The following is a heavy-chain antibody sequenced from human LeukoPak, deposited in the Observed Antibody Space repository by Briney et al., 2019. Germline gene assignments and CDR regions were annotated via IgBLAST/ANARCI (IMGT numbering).Heavy chain of an antibody. J-gene: IGHJ6*02. V-gene: IGHV3-23*01. CDR1: GFTFSSSA. CDR3: AKGYYYGMDV. CDR2: ISGSGGNT. Sequence: PGGSLRLSCAASGFTFSSSAMSWVRQAPGKGLEWVSGISGSGGNTYYADSVKGRVTISRDNSKNTLYLQMNSLRAEDTAVYYCAKGYYYGMDVWGQGTTVTVSS.